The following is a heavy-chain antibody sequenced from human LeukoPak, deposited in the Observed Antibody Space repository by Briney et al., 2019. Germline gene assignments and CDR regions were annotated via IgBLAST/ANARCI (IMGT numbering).Heavy chain of an antibody. CDR3: ARLMTTVTRTYYYYYYYMDV. V-gene: IGHV3-7*01. CDR1: GFTFSSYC. D-gene: IGHD4-11*01. Sequence: PGGSLRLSCAASGFTFSSYCMSWVRQAPGKGLEWVANIKQDGSEKYYVDSLKGRFTISRDNAKNSLYLQMNSLRAEDTAVYYCARLMTTVTRTYYYYYYYMDVWGKGTTVTVSS. J-gene: IGHJ6*03. CDR2: IKQDGSEK.